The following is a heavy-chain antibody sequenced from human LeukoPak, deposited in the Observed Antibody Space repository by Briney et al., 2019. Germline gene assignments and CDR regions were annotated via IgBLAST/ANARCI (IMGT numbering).Heavy chain of an antibody. CDR3: ATHSPEWRYSGYYNYYYMDV. J-gene: IGHJ6*03. CDR2: ISAYNGNT. CDR1: GYTFTSYG. Sequence: ASVKVSCKTSGYTFTSYGISWVRQAPGQGLEWMGWISAYNGNTNYAQKVQGRVTMTTDTSTSTAYMELRSLRSDDTAVYFCATHSPEWRYSGYYNYYYMDVWGNGTTVTVSS. D-gene: IGHD5-12*01. V-gene: IGHV1-18*01.